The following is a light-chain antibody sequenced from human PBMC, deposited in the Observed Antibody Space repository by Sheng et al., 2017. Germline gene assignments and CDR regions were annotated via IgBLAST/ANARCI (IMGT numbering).Light chain of an antibody. CDR1: SGHISYM. Sequence: QTVVTQPSSASASLGSSVRLTCTLNSGHISYMIAWHQHQLGKAPRLLMTLQYSGDYKTGSGVPDRFSGSSSGADRFLTVSNVRSEDEATYFCETWDSSTRVFGGGPKLTVL. J-gene: IGLJ3*02. CDR3: ETWDSSTRV. CDR2: LQYSGDY. V-gene: IGLV4-60*03.